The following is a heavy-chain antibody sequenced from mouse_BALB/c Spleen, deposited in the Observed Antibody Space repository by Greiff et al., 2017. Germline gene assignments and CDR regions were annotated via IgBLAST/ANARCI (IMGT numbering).Heavy chain of an antibody. CDR3: ARSGDYDYFDY. CDR1: GFTFSSFG. J-gene: IGHJ2*01. V-gene: IGHV5-17*02. CDR2: ISSGSSTI. Sequence: EVQVVESGGGLVQPGGSLKLSCAASGFTFSSFGMHWVRQAPEKGLEWVAYISSGSSTIYYADTVKGRFTISRDNPKNTLFLQMTSLRSEDTAMYYCARSGDYDYFDYWGQGTTLTVSS. D-gene: IGHD2-4*01.